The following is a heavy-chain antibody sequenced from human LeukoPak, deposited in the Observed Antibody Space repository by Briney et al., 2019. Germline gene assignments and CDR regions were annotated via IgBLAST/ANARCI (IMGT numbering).Heavy chain of an antibody. CDR1: GYTFTGYY. CDR2: INPNSGGT. Sequence: GASVKVSCKAFGYTFTGYYMHWVRQAPGQGLEWMGWINPNSGGTNYAQKFQGWVTMTRDTSISTAYMELSRLRSDDTAVYYCATQIGAYSSSWYYFDYWGQGTLVTVSS. D-gene: IGHD6-13*01. CDR3: ATQIGAYSSSWYYFDY. V-gene: IGHV1-2*04. J-gene: IGHJ4*02.